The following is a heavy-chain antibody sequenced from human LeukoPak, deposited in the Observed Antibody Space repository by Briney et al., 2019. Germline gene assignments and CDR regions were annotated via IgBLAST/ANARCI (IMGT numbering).Heavy chain of an antibody. J-gene: IGHJ4*02. V-gene: IGHV3-23*01. CDR1: GFTFSSSS. CDR3: ARDRSSGWQYYFDY. CDR2: ISGSGGST. Sequence: GGSLRLSCAASGFTFSSSSISRVRQAPGKGLEWVSAISGSGGSTYYADSVKGRFTISRDNSKNTLYLQTNSLRAEDTAVYYCARDRSSGWQYYFDYWGQGTLVTVSS. D-gene: IGHD6-19*01.